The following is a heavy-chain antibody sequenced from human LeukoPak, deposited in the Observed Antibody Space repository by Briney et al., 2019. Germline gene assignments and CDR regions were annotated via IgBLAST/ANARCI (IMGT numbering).Heavy chain of an antibody. CDR2: ISGSSGNT. D-gene: IGHD5-18*01. CDR1: GFTFRNYG. V-gene: IGHV3-23*01. J-gene: IGHJ4*02. CDR3: AISAYAYGYESDY. Sequence: PGGSLRLSCTASGFTFRNYGMNWVRQAPGKGLEWVSLISGSSGNTYYADSVKGRFSISRDNSKNTLYLQMNSLSADDTAIYYCAISAYAYGYESDYWGQGTQVTVSS.